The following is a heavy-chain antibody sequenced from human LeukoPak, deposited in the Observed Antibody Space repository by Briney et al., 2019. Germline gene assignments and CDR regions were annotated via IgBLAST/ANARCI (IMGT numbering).Heavy chain of an antibody. CDR3: ARGVGGTDY. CDR1: GFTFSSYA. CDR2: ISYDGSNE. J-gene: IGHJ4*02. Sequence: GGSLRLSCAASGFTFSSYAMHWVRQAPGKGLEWVAVISYDGSNEYYADSVKGRFTISRDNSKNTLYLQMNSLRAEDTAVYYCARGVGGTDYWGQGTLVTVSS. V-gene: IGHV3-30-3*01. D-gene: IGHD3-10*01.